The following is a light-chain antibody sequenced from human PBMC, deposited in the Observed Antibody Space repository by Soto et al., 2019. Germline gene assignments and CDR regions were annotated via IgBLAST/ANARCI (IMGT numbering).Light chain of an antibody. J-gene: IGLJ3*02. CDR1: MRDVGAYNL. CDR3: CAFPARSTLV. V-gene: IGLV2-14*01. Sequence: QSALTQPASVSGYAGQSITISCSGTMRDVGAYNLVSWYQQHPGTAPKHFIYEVRNRPSGLSAQFSGSRSGNTASLTISGFQSEDEGDYYCCAFPARSTLVCGGGTKLTVL. CDR2: EVR.